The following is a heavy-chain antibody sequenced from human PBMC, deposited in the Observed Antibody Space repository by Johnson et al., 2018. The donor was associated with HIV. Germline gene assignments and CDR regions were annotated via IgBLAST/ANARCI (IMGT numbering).Heavy chain of an antibody. Sequence: NSWDGGNTYYADSVKGRFTISRDNSKNTLYLQMNSLRAEDTAVYYCSVYFGTAFDFWGQGTMVTVSS. D-gene: IGHD6-25*01. CDR2: NSWDGGNT. J-gene: IGHJ3*01. CDR3: SVYFGTAFDF. V-gene: IGHV3-23*01.